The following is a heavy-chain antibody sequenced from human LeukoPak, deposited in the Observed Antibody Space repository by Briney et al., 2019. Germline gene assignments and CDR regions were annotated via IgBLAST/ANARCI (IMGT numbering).Heavy chain of an antibody. CDR1: GYTFTSYG. CDR3: ARAVDYYDSSGYWGAFDI. Sequence: ASVKVSCKASGYTFTSYGISWVRQAPGQGLEWMGWISAYNGSTNYAQKLQGRVTMTTDTSTSTAYMELRSLRSDDTAVYYCARAVDYYDSSGYWGAFDIWGQGTMVTVSS. CDR2: ISAYNGST. D-gene: IGHD3-22*01. J-gene: IGHJ3*02. V-gene: IGHV1-18*01.